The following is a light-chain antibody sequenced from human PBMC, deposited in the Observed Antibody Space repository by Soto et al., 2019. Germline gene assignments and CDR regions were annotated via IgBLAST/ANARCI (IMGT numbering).Light chain of an antibody. CDR2: EGS. V-gene: IGLV2-23*01. CDR1: SSNVGSYNL. Sequence: QPVLTQPASVSGSPGQSITISCTGTSSNVGSYNLVSWYQQHPGKAPKLMIYEGSKRPSGVSNRFSGSKSGNTASLTISGLQAEDEADYYCCSYAGSSSYVFGTGT. J-gene: IGLJ1*01. CDR3: CSYAGSSSYV.